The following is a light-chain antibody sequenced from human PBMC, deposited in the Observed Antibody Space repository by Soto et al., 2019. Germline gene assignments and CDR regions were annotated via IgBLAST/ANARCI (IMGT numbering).Light chain of an antibody. V-gene: IGKV1D-13*01. CDR2: DAS. CDR1: QGISSA. Sequence: AIQLTQSPSSLSASVGDSVTIXXRASQGISSALAWYQQKPGKAPKLXIYDASSLESGVPSRFSGSGSGTDFTLTISSLQPEDFATYYCQQFNNYPWTFGQGTKVDIK. CDR3: QQFNNYPWT. J-gene: IGKJ1*01.